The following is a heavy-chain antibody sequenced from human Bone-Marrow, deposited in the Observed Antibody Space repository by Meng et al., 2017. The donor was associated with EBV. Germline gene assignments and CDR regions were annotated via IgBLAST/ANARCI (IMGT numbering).Heavy chain of an antibody. CDR3: AKDRYNFGPFEF. D-gene: IGHD5-18*01. V-gene: IGHV3-23*01. CDR1: GFIFSYYA. CDR2: LSPNGGAT. Sequence: EVELLESGVGLVKPGGFVRLSCAASGFIFSYYAMTWVRQAPGKGLQWVSSLSPNGGATYYADSVRGRFTISRDNSNNILYLQMSGLRAEDTALYYCAKDRYNFGPFEFWGQGALVTVSS. J-gene: IGHJ4*02.